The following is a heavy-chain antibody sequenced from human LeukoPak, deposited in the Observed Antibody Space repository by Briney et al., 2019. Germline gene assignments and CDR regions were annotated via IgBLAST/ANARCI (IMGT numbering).Heavy chain of an antibody. D-gene: IGHD5-18*01. CDR3: ARDRKFGGYSYGHGYYYYYYMDV. V-gene: IGHV3-7*01. CDR1: GFTFSSYW. CDR2: IKQDGSEK. Sequence: GGSLRLSCAASGFTFSSYWMSWVRQAPGKGLEWVANIKQDGSEKYYVDSVKGRFTISRDNAKNSLYLQMNSQRAEDTAVYYCARDRKFGGYSYGHGYYYYYYMDVWGKGTTVTVSS. J-gene: IGHJ6*03.